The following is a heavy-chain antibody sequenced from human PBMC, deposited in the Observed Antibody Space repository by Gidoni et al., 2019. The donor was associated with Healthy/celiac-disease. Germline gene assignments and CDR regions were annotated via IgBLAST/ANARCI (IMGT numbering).Heavy chain of an antibody. CDR1: GFTFSSSE. V-gene: IGHV3-48*03. J-gene: IGHJ6*02. CDR2: ISSSGSTI. Sequence: EVQLVESGGGLVQPGGSLSLSCAASGFTFSSSEMNWVRQAPGKGLEWVSYISSSGSTIYYADSVKGRFTISRDNAKNSLYLQMNSLRAEDTAVYYCARADLVVAATFYYYYGMDVWGQGTTVTVSS. CDR3: ARADLVVAATFYYYYGMDV. D-gene: IGHD2-15*01.